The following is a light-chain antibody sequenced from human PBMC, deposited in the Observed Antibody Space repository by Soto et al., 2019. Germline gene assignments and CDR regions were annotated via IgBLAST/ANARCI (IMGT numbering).Light chain of an antibody. CDR3: QQSYSIPWT. Sequence: DVQMTQSPSSLPASVGDRVTITCRASQSIGNYLNCYQQKPGKAPKLLIYAASSLQSSVPSRFSGSGSGTDFTLTIGSLQPEDFATYYCQQSYSIPWTFGQRTTVEIK. CDR2: AAS. J-gene: IGKJ1*01. CDR1: QSIGNY. V-gene: IGKV1-39*01.